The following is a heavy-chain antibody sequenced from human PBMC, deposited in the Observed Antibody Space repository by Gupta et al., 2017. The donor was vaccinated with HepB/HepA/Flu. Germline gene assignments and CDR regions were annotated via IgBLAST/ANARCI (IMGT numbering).Heavy chain of an antibody. CDR3: AREEGYYDSSGYYYVWYAFDI. J-gene: IGHJ3*02. Sequence: EVQLVESGGGLVKPGGSLRLSCAASGFTFSSYSMNWVRQAPGKGLEWVSSISSSSSYIYYADSVKGRFTISRDNAKNSLYLQMNSLRAEDTAVYYCAREEGYYDSSGYYYVWYAFDIWGQGTMVTVSS. CDR1: GFTFSSYS. CDR2: ISSSSSYI. V-gene: IGHV3-21*01. D-gene: IGHD3-22*01.